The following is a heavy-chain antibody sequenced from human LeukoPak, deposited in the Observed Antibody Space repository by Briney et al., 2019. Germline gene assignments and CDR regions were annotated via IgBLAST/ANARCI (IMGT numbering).Heavy chain of an antibody. V-gene: IGHV4-59*01. CDR3: ARDRGVPAAVGFDP. Sequence: SETLSLTCTVSGGSISSYYWSWIRQPPGKGLEWIGYIYYSGSTNYNPSLKSRVTISVDTSKNQFSLKLSSVTAADTAVYYCARDRGVPAAVGFDPWGQGTLVTVSS. CDR1: GGSISSYY. J-gene: IGHJ5*02. D-gene: IGHD2-2*01. CDR2: IYYSGST.